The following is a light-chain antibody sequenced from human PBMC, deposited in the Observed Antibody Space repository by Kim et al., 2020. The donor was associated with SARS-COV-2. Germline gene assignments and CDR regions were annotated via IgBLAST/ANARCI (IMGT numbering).Light chain of an antibody. CDR2: TAS. Sequence: DVQMIQSPSSLSASVGDRVTITCRTSRTIYSYLNWYQQKPGKAPKLLIYTASSLQSGAPSRFSGSGSGTDFTLTISSLQPGDVATYYCQQNYETPLTFRGGTKVDIK. V-gene: IGKV1-39*01. J-gene: IGKJ4*01. CDR3: QQNYETPLT. CDR1: RTIYSY.